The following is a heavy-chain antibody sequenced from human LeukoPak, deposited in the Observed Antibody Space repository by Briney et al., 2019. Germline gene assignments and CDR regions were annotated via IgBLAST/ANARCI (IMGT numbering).Heavy chain of an antibody. CDR1: GYSFTSYW. Sequence: GGSLKISSKGSGYSFTSYWIGWVRRLPGRGLRGLGIIFPGVSDTRYSPSFQGQVTISADKSISTAYLQWSSLKASDTAMYYCARSQLQYPYYYYMDVWGKGTTVTVSS. D-gene: IGHD4-11*01. J-gene: IGHJ6*03. CDR2: IFPGVSDT. V-gene: IGHV5-51*01. CDR3: ARSQLQYPYYYYMDV.